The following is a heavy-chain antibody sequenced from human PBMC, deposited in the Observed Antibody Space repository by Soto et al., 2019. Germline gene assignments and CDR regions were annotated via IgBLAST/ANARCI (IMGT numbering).Heavy chain of an antibody. CDR3: ARDWGAPGRGSAVGYYYHFGMDV. V-gene: IGHV3-7*05. J-gene: IGHJ6*02. CDR2: IKEDGSEE. D-gene: IGHD2-2*01. CDR1: GFTFSTYW. Sequence: EVQLVESGGGLVQPGVSLRLSCAASGFTFSTYWMHWVRQAPGKGLQWVANIKEDGSEEHYVDSVKGRFTISRDNAKNSLYLDMNSLRGEDTGVYYCARDWGAPGRGSAVGYYYHFGMDVWGQGTTVTVPS.